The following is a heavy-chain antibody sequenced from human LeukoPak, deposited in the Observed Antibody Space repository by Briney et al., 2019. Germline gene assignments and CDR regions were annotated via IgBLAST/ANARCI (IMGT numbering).Heavy chain of an antibody. CDR3: ATYFYGEYPAYYLDY. V-gene: IGHV4-39*07. CDR2: VYHSGTT. D-gene: IGHD4-17*01. Sequence: PSETLSLTCTVSGGSISSGGYYWSWIRQHPGKGLEWIGEVYHSGTTNYNPSLKSRVTMSLDKSKNQFSLRLSSVTATDTAVYFCATYFYGEYPAYYLDYWGQGTLVTVSS. J-gene: IGHJ4*02. CDR1: GGSISSGGYY.